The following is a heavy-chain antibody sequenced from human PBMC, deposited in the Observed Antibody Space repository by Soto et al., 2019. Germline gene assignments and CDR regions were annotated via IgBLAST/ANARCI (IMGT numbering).Heavy chain of an antibody. Sequence: SETLSLTCTVSSGSISSGDYYWSWIRQPPGKGLEWIGYIYYSGSTYYNPSLKSRVTISVDTSKNQFSLKLSSVTAADTAVYYCAREQNQALYYYDSSGYSYDWFDPWGQGTLVTVSS. CDR3: AREQNQALYYYDSSGYSYDWFDP. V-gene: IGHV4-30-4*01. CDR1: SGSISSGDYY. CDR2: IYYSGST. D-gene: IGHD3-22*01. J-gene: IGHJ5*02.